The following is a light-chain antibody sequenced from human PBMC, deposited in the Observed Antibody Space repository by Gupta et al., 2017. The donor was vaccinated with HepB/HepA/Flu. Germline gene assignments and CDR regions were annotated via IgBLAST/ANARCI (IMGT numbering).Light chain of an antibody. J-gene: IGLJ1*01. CDR3: QAWDSTTNV. Sequence: SYELTQPPSVSVSPGQTASITCSGDKLGDKYACWYQQKPGQSPVLVIYQDIKRPSGIPERFSGSNSGNTATLTISGTQAMDEADYYCQAWDSTTNVFGTGTKVTVL. CDR2: QDI. V-gene: IGLV3-1*01. CDR1: KLGDKY.